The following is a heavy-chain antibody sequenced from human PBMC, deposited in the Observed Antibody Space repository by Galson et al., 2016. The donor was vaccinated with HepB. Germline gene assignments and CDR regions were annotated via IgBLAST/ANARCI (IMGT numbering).Heavy chain of an antibody. CDR2: IFSIGTT. Sequence: ETLSLTCTVSGGAFTSYYWSWIRPPAGKGLEWNGRIFSIGTTDYNPSLKGRVTMSVDTSKNQFSLQLRSVTAADTAVYYCARLFGSGRYVGWTGFDVWGLGTLVTVSS. V-gene: IGHV4-4*07. CDR1: GGAFTSYY. J-gene: IGHJ5*02. D-gene: IGHD6-19*01. CDR3: ARLFGSGRYVGWTGFDV.